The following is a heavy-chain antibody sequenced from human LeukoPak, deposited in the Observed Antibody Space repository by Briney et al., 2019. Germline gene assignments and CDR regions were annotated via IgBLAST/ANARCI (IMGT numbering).Heavy chain of an antibody. D-gene: IGHD5-24*01. Sequence: GGSLRLSCAASGFTFSTYAMHWVRQAPGKRLECVSGISSNGGDTYCANSVKGRFTISRDNSKNTLYLQMGSLRAEDMAVYYCARSAGRDAYNFDYWGQGTLVTVSS. V-gene: IGHV3-64*01. J-gene: IGHJ4*02. CDR3: ARSAGRDAYNFDY. CDR2: ISSNGGDT. CDR1: GFTFSTYA.